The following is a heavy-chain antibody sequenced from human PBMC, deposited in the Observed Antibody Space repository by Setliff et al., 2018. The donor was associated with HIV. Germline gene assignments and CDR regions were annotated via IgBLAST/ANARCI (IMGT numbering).Heavy chain of an antibody. CDR3: ASDLNWASADY. J-gene: IGHJ4*02. D-gene: IGHD7-27*01. Sequence: PGGSLRLSCAASGFAFSSLWMSWVRQAPGRGLECVANIKQGGSEKYYVDSVKGRFTVSRNNAENSLSLQMNSLTVDDTAIYYCASDLNWASADYWGQGILVT. V-gene: IGHV3-7*03. CDR2: IKQGGSEK. CDR1: GFAFSSLW.